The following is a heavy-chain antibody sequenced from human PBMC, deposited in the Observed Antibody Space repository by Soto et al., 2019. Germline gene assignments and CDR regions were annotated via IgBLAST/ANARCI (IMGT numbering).Heavy chain of an antibody. CDR2: INHTGGT. J-gene: IGHJ5*02. CDR1: GGSVNGYY. V-gene: IGHV4-34*10. CDR3: ARAQFYSGSGRYNNIMFDP. Sequence: PSETLSLTCAVYGGSVNGYYWNWIRQPPGKGLEWIGEINHTGGTHYNPSLKTRLTMSLDRSNNQFSLTLNSVTAADTAVYYCARAQFYSGSGRYNNIMFDPWGQGIQVTVSS. D-gene: IGHD3-10*01.